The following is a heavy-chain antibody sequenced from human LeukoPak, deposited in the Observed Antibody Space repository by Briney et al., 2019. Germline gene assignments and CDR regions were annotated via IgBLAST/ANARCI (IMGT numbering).Heavy chain of an antibody. Sequence: PGRSLRLSCAASGFTFSSYAMHWVRQAPGKGPEWVALISYDESYRYYADSVKGRFTISRDNSKNTLYLQMNSLRAEDTAVYYCARVQWELLYPDYWGQGTLVTVSS. D-gene: IGHD1-26*01. CDR1: GFTFSSYA. CDR2: ISYDESYR. CDR3: ARVQWELLYPDY. V-gene: IGHV3-30-3*01. J-gene: IGHJ4*02.